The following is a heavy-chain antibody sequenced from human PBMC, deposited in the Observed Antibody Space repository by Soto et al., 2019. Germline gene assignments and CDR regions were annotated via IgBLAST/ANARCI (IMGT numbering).Heavy chain of an antibody. CDR2: INPNSGGT. V-gene: IGHV1-2*04. CDR3: ARDRGYYGMDV. Sequence: GASMKVSCKASGYTFTGYYMDWVRQAPGQGLEWMGWINPNSGGTNYAQKFQGWVTMTRDTSISTAYMELSRLRSDDTAVYYCARDRGYYGMDVWGQGTTVTVYS. J-gene: IGHJ6*01. CDR1: GYTFTGYY.